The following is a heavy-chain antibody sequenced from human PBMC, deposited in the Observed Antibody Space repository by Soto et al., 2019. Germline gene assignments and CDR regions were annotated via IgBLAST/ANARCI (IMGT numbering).Heavy chain of an antibody. CDR2: IDPSDSYT. D-gene: IGHD1-26*01. CDR1: GYKFTSYW. V-gene: IGHV5-10-1*01. Sequence: LGESLKISCEGSGYKFTSYWISWVRQMPGKGLEWMGRIDPSDSYTNYSPSFQGHATISADKSINTAYLQWSSLKASDTAMYYCARRSGSYRDNEAFDIWGQGTMVTVSS. CDR3: ARRSGSYRDNEAFDI. J-gene: IGHJ3*02.